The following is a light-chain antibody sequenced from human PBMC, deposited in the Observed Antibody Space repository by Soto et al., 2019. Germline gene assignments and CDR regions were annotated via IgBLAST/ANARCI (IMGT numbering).Light chain of an antibody. CDR3: QQHAHWPLT. Sequence: EIVLTQSPATLSLSPGERATLSCRASQSVGNNLAWYQQKPGQAPGLLIYEASTRATGIPARFSGSGSGTDFTLTISSLEPEDFAVYYCQQHAHWPLTFGGGTRWIS. J-gene: IGKJ4*01. CDR2: EAS. V-gene: IGKV3-11*01. CDR1: QSVGNN.